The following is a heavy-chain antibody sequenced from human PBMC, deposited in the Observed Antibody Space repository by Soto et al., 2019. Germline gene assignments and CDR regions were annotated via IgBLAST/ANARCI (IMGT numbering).Heavy chain of an antibody. CDR1: GFTFSSYG. CDR2: IWYDGSNK. Sequence: QVQLVESGGGVVQPGRSLRLCWAASGFTFSSYGMHWVRQAPGKGLEWVAVIWYDGSNKYYADSVKGRFTISRDNSKNTLYLQMNSLRAEDTAVYYCARGGEATTVTRYYYYGMDVWGQGTTVTVSS. CDR3: ARGGEATTVTRYYYYGMDV. V-gene: IGHV3-33*01. J-gene: IGHJ6*02. D-gene: IGHD4-4*01.